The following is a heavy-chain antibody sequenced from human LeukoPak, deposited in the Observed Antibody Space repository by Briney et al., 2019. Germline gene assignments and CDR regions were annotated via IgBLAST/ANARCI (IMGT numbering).Heavy chain of an antibody. CDR3: AKLYGTTVHYHYYMDV. V-gene: IGHV3-53*01. Sequence: PGGSLRLSCAASGFTVSSNYMSWVRQAPGKGLEWVSVIYSGGSTYYADSVKGRFTISRDNSKNTLYLQMNRLRAEDTAVYYCAKLYGTTVHYHYYMDVWGKGTTVTVSS. CDR2: IYSGGST. D-gene: IGHD1-1*01. J-gene: IGHJ6*03. CDR1: GFTVSSNY.